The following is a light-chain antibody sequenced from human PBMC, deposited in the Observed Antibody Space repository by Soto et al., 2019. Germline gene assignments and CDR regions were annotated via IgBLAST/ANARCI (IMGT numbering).Light chain of an antibody. CDR1: SSDVGAYNY. J-gene: IGLJ1*01. CDR2: DVS. Sequence: QSALTQPASVSGSPGQSITISCTGTSSDVGAYNYVSWYQQHPGKAPKLMICDVSNRPSGVSNRFSGSKSGNTASLTISGLPAEDEADYYGSSYTSSSTLVFGTGTKLTVL. V-gene: IGLV2-14*01. CDR3: SSYTSSSTLV.